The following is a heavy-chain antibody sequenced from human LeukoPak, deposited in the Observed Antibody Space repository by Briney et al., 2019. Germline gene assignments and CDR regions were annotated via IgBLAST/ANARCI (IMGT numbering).Heavy chain of an antibody. CDR3: ARFSGSDPEGFFDY. J-gene: IGHJ4*02. D-gene: IGHD2-21*02. CDR2: IWYDGSKK. V-gene: IGHV3-33*01. CDR1: GFTFSGYG. Sequence: GGSLRLSCAASGFTFSGYGMHWVRQAPGKGLEWVAVIWYDGSKKYYVDSVKGRFTISRDNSKNWLYLQMNSLRAEDTAVYYCARFSGSDPEGFFDYWGQGTLVTVSS.